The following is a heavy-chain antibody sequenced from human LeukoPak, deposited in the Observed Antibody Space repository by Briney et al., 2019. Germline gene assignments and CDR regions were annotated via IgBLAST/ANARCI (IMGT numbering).Heavy chain of an antibody. D-gene: IGHD3-9*01. J-gene: IGHJ3*02. CDR2: IIPIFGTA. Sequence: GSSVKVSCKASGCTFSSYALRWVRQAPGQGLEWMGRIIPIFGTANYAQKFQGRVTITTDESTSTAYMDMSSLRSENTAVYYCASDSSPNYDVLTGPVAFDIWGQGTMVTVSS. CDR3: ASDSSPNYDVLTGPVAFDI. V-gene: IGHV1-69*05. CDR1: GCTFSSYA.